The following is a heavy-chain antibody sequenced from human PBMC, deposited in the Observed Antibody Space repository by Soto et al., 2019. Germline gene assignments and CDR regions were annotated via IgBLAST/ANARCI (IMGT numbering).Heavy chain of an antibody. D-gene: IGHD6-19*01. V-gene: IGHV3-30*18. CDR2: ISYDGSNK. J-gene: IGHJ1*01. Sequence: QVQLVESGGGVVQPGRSLRLSCAASGFTFISYGMHWVRQAPGKGLEWGAVISYDGSNKYYADSVKGRFTISRDNSKNTLYLQMNSLRAEDTAVYYCAKPHEIQWLVGYFQHWGQGTLVTVSS. CDR3: AKPHEIQWLVGYFQH. CDR1: GFTFISYG.